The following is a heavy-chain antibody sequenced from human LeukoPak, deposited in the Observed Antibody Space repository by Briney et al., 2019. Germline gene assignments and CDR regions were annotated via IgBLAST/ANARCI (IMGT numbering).Heavy chain of an antibody. V-gene: IGHV4-39*01. D-gene: IGHD1-1*01. CDR2: IYYSGST. CDR3: ARRSWLERLYFDY. Sequence: SETLSLTCTVSGGSISSSSYYWGWIRQPPGKGLEWIGSIYYSGSTCYNPSLKSRVTISVDTSKNQFSLKLSSVTAADTAVYYCARRSWLERLYFDYWGQGTLVTVSS. J-gene: IGHJ4*02. CDR1: GGSISSSSYY.